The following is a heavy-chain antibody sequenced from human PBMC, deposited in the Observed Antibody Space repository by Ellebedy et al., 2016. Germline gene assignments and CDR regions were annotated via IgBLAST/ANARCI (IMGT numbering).Heavy chain of an antibody. J-gene: IGHJ4*02. CDR1: GFTFGSYA. Sequence: GGSLRLSXAASGFTFGSYAMNWVRQAPGKGLEWVSAISGSGDGTYYADSVKGRFTISRDNSKSTLFLHLNSLRAEDTAVYYCARDLSYYYDSTGCYFDWGQGTLVTVPS. D-gene: IGHD3-22*01. CDR2: ISGSGDGT. CDR3: ARDLSYYYDSTGCYFD. V-gene: IGHV3-23*01.